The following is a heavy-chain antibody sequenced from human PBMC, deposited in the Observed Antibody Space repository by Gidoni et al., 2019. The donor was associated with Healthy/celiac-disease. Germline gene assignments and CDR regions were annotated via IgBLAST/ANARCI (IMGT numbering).Heavy chain of an antibody. CDR1: GGSISSSSYY. CDR2: IYYSGST. D-gene: IGHD3-10*01. V-gene: IGHV4-39*07. Sequence: QLQLQESGPGLVKPSETLSLTCTVSGGSISSSSYYWGWIRQPPGKGLEWIGSIYYSGSTYYNPSLKSRVTISVDTSKNQFSLKLSSVTAADTAVYYCARDSGVVRGVITNWFDPWGQGTLVTVSS. J-gene: IGHJ5*02. CDR3: ARDSGVVRGVITNWFDP.